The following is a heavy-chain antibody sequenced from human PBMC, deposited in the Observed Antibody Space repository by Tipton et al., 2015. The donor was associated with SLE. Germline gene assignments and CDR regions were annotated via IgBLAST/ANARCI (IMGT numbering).Heavy chain of an antibody. Sequence: SLRLSCAASGFTFHNSALHWVRQIPGKGLEWVSGINWNGGIVGYADSVKGRFTISRGNAKNSLHLQMNSLRAEDTALYYCAKDASNYVGYLDHWGQGTLVTVSS. CDR2: INWNGGIV. CDR3: AKDASNYVGYLDH. V-gene: IGHV3-9*01. D-gene: IGHD4-11*01. CDR1: GFTFHNSA. J-gene: IGHJ4*02.